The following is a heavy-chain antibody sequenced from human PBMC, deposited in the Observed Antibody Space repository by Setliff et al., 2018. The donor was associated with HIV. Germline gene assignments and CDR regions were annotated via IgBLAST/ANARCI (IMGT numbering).Heavy chain of an antibody. J-gene: IGHJ4*02. CDR1: GSSVSSASY. D-gene: IGHD4-17*01. CDR2: IFHRGTMFHSESVYT. Sequence: SETLSLTCTVSGSSVSSASYWGWIRQPPGKGLEWIGTIFHRGTMFHSESVYTYHNPSLKSRVTISIDTSKNQFSLKLSSVTAADTAIYYCARRIYGNNPYFDYWSQGTLVTVSS. CDR3: ARRIYGNNPYFDY. V-gene: IGHV4-61*01.